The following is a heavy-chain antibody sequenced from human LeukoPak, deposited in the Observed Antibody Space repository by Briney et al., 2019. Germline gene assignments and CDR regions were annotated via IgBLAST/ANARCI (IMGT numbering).Heavy chain of an antibody. CDR2: ISGSGGST. V-gene: IGHV3-23*01. Sequence: GGSLRLSCAASGFTFSSFGMSWVRQAPGKGLEWVSAISGSGGSTYYADSVKGRFTISRDNSKNTLYLQMNSLRAEDTAVYYCANLLRWEPYWGQGTLVTVSS. D-gene: IGHD4-23*01. J-gene: IGHJ4*02. CDR3: ANLLRWEPY. CDR1: GFTFSSFG.